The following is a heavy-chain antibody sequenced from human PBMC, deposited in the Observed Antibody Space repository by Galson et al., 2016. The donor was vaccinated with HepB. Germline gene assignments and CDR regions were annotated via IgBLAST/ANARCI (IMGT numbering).Heavy chain of an antibody. Sequence: TLSLTCTVSGDSISNDGNYWSWTRQHPGKGLEFIGYIYHSGRTYYNPSLRSRVTISVDTSENQFSLKLSSVTAADTAVYYCAGYFDHWGQGILVTVSS. V-gene: IGHV4-31*03. CDR3: AGYFDH. CDR2: IYHSGRT. CDR1: GDSISNDGNY. J-gene: IGHJ4*02.